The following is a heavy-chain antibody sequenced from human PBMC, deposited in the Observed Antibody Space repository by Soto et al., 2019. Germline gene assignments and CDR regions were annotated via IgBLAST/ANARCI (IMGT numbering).Heavy chain of an antibody. CDR2: ISTYNGNT. Sequence: ASVKVSCKASGYTFTSYDINWVRQATGQGLEWMGRISTYNGNTNYPQSLQGRLTMTTDTSTTTAYMELSSLRSEDTAVYYCARVYCSGGGCYGIDYWGQGTLVTVSS. J-gene: IGHJ4*02. D-gene: IGHD2-15*01. V-gene: IGHV1-18*01. CDR3: ARVYCSGGGCYGIDY. CDR1: GYTFTSYD.